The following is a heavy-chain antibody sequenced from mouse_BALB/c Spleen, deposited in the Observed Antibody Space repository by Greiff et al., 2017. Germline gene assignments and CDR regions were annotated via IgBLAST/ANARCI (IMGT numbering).Heavy chain of an antibody. CDR2: IRLKSNNYAA. V-gene: IGHV6-6*02. J-gene: IGHJ3*01. CDR3: TRSTMITWFAY. D-gene: IGHD2-4*01. CDR1: GFTFSNYW. Sequence: EVKLVESGGGLVQPGGSMKLSCVASGFTFSNYWMNWVRQSPEKGLEWVAEIRLKSNNYAAHYAESVKGRFTISRDDSKSSVYLQMNNLRAEDTGIDYCTRSTMITWFAYWGQGTLVTVSA.